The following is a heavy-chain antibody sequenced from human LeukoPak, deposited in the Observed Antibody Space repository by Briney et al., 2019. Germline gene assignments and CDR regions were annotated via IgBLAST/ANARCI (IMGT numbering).Heavy chain of an antibody. CDR1: GYTFTGYY. D-gene: IGHD3-16*02. V-gene: IGHV1-2*06. Sequence: ASVKVSCKASGYTFTGYYMHWVRQAPGQGPEWMGRINPNSGGTNYAQKFQGRVTMTRDTSISTAYMELSRLRSDDTAAYYCATQYYDYVWGSYRHLDYWGQGTLVTVSS. CDR3: ATQYYDYVWGSYRHLDY. J-gene: IGHJ4*02. CDR2: INPNSGGT.